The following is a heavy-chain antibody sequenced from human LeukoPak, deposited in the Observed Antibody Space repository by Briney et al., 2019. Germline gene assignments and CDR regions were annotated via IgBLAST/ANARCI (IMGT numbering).Heavy chain of an antibody. CDR2: IYTSGNT. CDR3: ARMDSRRLFDY. Sequence: SETLSLTCTVSGGFISSYYWSWIRQSAGKGLEWIGRIYTSGNTNYKPSLTSRVIMSVDTSKNQLSLKLSSVTAADTAVYYCARMDSRRLFDYWGQGTLVTVSS. J-gene: IGHJ4*02. CDR1: GGFISSYY. V-gene: IGHV4-4*07. D-gene: IGHD6-13*01.